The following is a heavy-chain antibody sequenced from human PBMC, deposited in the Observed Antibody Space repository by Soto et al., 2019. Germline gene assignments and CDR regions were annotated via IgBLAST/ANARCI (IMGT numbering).Heavy chain of an antibody. D-gene: IGHD6-19*01. Sequence: GESLKIFCKGSGYSFTSYWIGWVRQMPGKGLEWMGIIYPGDSDTRYSPSFQGQVTISADKSISTAYLQWSSLKASDTAMYYCARIGIAVASAYYYYGMDVWGQGTTVTVSS. V-gene: IGHV5-51*01. CDR2: IYPGDSDT. J-gene: IGHJ6*02. CDR1: GYSFTSYW. CDR3: ARIGIAVASAYYYYGMDV.